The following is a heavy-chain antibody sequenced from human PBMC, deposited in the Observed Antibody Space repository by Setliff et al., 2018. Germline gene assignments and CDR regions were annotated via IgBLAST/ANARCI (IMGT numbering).Heavy chain of an antibody. Sequence: PSETLSLTCSVSGDSMSFSYWSWIRQPAGKGLEWIGRIYTSGSTNYNPSLKSRVTMSVDTSKNQFSLKLSSVTAADTAVYYCARKGISALSGAFDMWGQGTMVTVSS. CDR3: ARKGISALSGAFDM. CDR1: GDSMSFSY. CDR2: IYTSGST. V-gene: IGHV4-4*07. J-gene: IGHJ3*02. D-gene: IGHD1-26*01.